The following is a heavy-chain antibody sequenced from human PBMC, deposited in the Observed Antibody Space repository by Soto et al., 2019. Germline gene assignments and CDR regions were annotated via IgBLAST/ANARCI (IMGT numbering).Heavy chain of an antibody. J-gene: IGHJ4*02. CDR2: ISTYNGNT. CDR3: ARTVAGYFDY. Sequence: ASVKVSFKASGYTFTSSGISWVRQAPGQGPEWMGWISTYNGNTNYAQNLQGRVTMTTDTSTSTAYMELRGLRSDDTAVYYCARTVAGYFDYWGQGTLVTVSS. CDR1: GYTFTSSG. V-gene: IGHV1-18*01. D-gene: IGHD6-19*01.